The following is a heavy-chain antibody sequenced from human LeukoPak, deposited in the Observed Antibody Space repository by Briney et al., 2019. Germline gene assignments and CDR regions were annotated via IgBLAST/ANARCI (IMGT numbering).Heavy chain of an antibody. CDR2: ISGSGGST. CDR1: GFTFSSYA. J-gene: IGHJ6*03. D-gene: IGHD3-10*01. V-gene: IGHV3-23*01. CDR3: ARGGSGSYYYYFYYMDV. Sequence: PGGSLRLSCAASGFTFSSYAMSWVRQAPGKGLEWVSAISGSGGSTYYADSVKGRFTVSRDNSKNTLYLQINSLSTEDTAVYYCARGGSGSYYYYFYYMDVWGKGTTVTVSS.